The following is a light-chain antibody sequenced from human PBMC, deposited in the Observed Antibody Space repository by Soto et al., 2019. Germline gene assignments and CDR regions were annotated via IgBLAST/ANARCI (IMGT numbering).Light chain of an antibody. V-gene: IGKV1-33*01. CDR1: QDINNY. CDR2: DAS. Sequence: DIQMTQSPSSLSASVGDRVTITCQASQDINNYLNWYQQKPGKAPKLLIYDASNLETGVPSRFNGSGSGTHFTFTISSLQPADFAIYFCQQYDNLILTFGGGTKVEIK. CDR3: QQYDNLILT. J-gene: IGKJ4*01.